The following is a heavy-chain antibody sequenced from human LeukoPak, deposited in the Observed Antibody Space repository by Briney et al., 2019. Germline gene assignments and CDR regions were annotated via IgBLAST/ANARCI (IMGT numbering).Heavy chain of an antibody. D-gene: IGHD1-1*01. CDR3: ARKGELERRRSWDC. Sequence: GGSLRLSCAASGFTFSSYTIHWVRQPPGKGLEWVAVISFDGSNKYYADSVKGRFTISRDNSKNTLYLQMNNLRAEDTAVYYCARKGELERRRSWDCWGQGTLVTVSS. CDR1: GFTFSSYT. J-gene: IGHJ4*02. V-gene: IGHV3-30-3*01. CDR2: ISFDGSNK.